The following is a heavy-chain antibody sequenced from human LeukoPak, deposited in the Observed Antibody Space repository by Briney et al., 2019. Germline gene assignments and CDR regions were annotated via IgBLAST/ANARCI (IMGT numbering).Heavy chain of an antibody. CDR2: IYSDGDT. Sequence: SETLSLTCTVSGDSITIGSYDWGWIRQTPGKRLEWIGNIYSDGDTSFNPSLKSRITMSVDTYKNQFSLRLNSVTAADTAVYFCARDSGFLLYWGQGILVSVSS. J-gene: IGHJ4*02. V-gene: IGHV4-39*07. CDR1: GDSITIGSYD. CDR3: ARDSGFLLY. D-gene: IGHD3-22*01.